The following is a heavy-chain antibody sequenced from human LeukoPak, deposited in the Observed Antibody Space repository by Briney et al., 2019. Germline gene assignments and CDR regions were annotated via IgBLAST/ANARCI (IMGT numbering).Heavy chain of an antibody. V-gene: IGHV4-39*01. CDR3: ATLTTPVWA. CDR2: LYYSGNT. Sequence: PSETLSLTCTVSGGSIRFNSYSWGWIRQPPGKGLEGIGSLYYSGNTYYNPSLKIRVTISVDTSKNQFSLKLSSVTAADSAVYYCATLTTPVWAWGQGTLVAVSS. D-gene: IGHD4-11*01. CDR1: GGSIRFNSYS. J-gene: IGHJ5*02.